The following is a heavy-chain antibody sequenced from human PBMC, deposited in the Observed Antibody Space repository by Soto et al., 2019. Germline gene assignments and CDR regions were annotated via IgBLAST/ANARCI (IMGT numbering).Heavy chain of an antibody. D-gene: IGHD2-15*01. V-gene: IGHV3-15*01. J-gene: IGHJ6*03. CDR2: IKSKTDGGTT. Sequence: PGGSLRLSCAASGFTFSNAWMSWVRQAPGKGLEWVGRIKSKTDGGTTDYAAPVKGRFTISRDDSKNTLYLQMNSLKTEDTAVYYCTNSDSGYYYYYYMDVWGKGTTVTVSS. CDR1: GFTFSNAW. CDR3: TNSDSGYYYYYYMDV.